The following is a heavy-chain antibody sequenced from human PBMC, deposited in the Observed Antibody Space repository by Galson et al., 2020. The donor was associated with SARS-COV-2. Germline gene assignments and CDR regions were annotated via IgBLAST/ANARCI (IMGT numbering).Heavy chain of an antibody. Sequence: KIGESLKISCKGSGYSFTSYWIGWVRQMPGKGLEWMGIIYPGDSDTRYSPSFQGQVTISADKSISTAYLQWSSLKASDTAMYYCASSYGDRQYGMDVWGQGTTVTVSS. CDR2: IYPGDSDT. V-gene: IGHV5-51*01. CDR3: ASSYGDRQYGMDV. CDR1: GYSFTSYW. D-gene: IGHD4-17*01. J-gene: IGHJ6*02.